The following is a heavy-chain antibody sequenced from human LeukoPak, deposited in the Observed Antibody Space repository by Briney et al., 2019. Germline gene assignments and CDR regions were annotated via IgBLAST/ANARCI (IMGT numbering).Heavy chain of an antibody. J-gene: IGHJ3*02. CDR3: ARVTGYYDSSGYSYAFDI. Sequence: SETLSLTCTVSGGSISSYYWSWIRQPPGKGLEWIGYIYYSGSTNCNPSLKSRVTISVDTSKNQFSLKLSSVTAADTAVYYCARVTGYYDSSGYSYAFDIWGQGTMVTVSS. CDR1: GGSISSYY. CDR2: IYYSGST. V-gene: IGHV4-59*01. D-gene: IGHD3-22*01.